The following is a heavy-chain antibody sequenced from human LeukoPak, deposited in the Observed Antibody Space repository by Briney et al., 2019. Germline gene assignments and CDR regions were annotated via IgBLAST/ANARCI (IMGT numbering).Heavy chain of an antibody. CDR3: ARDDGHHDHAFDI. D-gene: IGHD1-14*01. J-gene: IGHJ3*02. Sequence: SQTLSLTCTVSGGSISSGGYYWSWIRQHPGKGLEWIGYIYYSGSTYYNPSLKSRVTISVDTSKNQFSLKLSSVTAADTAVYYCARDDGHHDHAFDIWGQGTMVTVSS. CDR2: IYYSGST. CDR1: GGSISSGGYY. V-gene: IGHV4-31*03.